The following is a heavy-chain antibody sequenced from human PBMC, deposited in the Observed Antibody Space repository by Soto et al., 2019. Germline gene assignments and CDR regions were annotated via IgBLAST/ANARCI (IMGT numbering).Heavy chain of an antibody. CDR1: GGSISSGDYY. CDR2: IYYSGST. D-gene: IGHD2-15*01. J-gene: IGHJ4*02. CDR3: ASREDCSGGSCYSYAY. V-gene: IGHV4-30-4*01. Sequence: QVQLQESGPGLVKPSQTLSLTCTVSGGSISSGDYYWSWIRQPPGKGLEWIGYIYYSGSTYYNPSLKSQVTISVDTSKNQFSLKLSSVTAADTAVYYCASREDCSGGSCYSYAYWGQGTLVTVSS.